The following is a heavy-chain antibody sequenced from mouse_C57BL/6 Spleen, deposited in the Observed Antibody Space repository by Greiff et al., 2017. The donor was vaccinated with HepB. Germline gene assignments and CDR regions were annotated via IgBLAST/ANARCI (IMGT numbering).Heavy chain of an antibody. D-gene: IGHD2-1*01. J-gene: IGHJ4*01. V-gene: IGHV2-9-1*01. Sequence: VQLVESGPGLVAPSQCLSITCTVSGFSLTSYAISWVRQPPGKGLEWLGVIWTGGGTNYNSALKSRLSISKDNSKSQVFLKMNRLQTDDTARYYCARENGNYGDYAMDYWGQGTSVTVSS. CDR3: ARENGNYGDYAMDY. CDR1: GFSLTSYA. CDR2: IWTGGGT.